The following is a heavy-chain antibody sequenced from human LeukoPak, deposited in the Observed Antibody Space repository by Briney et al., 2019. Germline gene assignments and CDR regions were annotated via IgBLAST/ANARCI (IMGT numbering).Heavy chain of an antibody. V-gene: IGHV3-30*02. Sequence: GGSLRLSCAASGFTFSSYGMHWVRQAPGKGLEWVAFIRYDGSNKYYADSVKGRFTISRDNSKNTLYLQMNSLRAEDTAVYYCAKDRYYYDSSGYPGYWGQGTLVTVSS. J-gene: IGHJ4*02. CDR3: AKDRYYYDSSGYPGY. CDR1: GFTFSSYG. D-gene: IGHD3-22*01. CDR2: IRYDGSNK.